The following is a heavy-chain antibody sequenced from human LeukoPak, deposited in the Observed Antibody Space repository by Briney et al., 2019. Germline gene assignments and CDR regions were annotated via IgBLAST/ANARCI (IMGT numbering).Heavy chain of an antibody. CDR2: INPKSGVT. J-gene: IGHJ4*02. Sequence: GASVTVSCEASGYTFTGYFMHWVRQAPGQGLEWMGWINPKSGVTNYVQNFQGRVTMTRDTSNSTAYMELSSLRSDDTAVYFCARGAGTPGIFDYWGQGSLVTVSS. CDR1: GYTFTGYF. V-gene: IGHV1-2*02. CDR3: ARGAGTPGIFDY.